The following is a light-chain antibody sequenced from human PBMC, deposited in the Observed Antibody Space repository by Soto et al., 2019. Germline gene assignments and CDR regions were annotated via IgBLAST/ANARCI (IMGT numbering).Light chain of an antibody. CDR2: GAS. Sequence: EIVLTQSPGTLSLSPGERATLPCRASQSVSSSYLAWYQQKPGQAHRLLIYGASSRATGIPDRFSGSGSGTDFPLTISRLEPEDFAVYYCQQYGSSPYTFGQGTKLELK. CDR3: QQYGSSPYT. V-gene: IGKV3-20*01. J-gene: IGKJ2*01. CDR1: QSVSSSY.